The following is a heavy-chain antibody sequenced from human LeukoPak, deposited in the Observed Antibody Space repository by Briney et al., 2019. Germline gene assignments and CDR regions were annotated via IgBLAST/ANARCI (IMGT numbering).Heavy chain of an antibody. D-gene: IGHD3-10*01. J-gene: IGHJ5*02. CDR1: GFIFSSYW. Sequence: PGGSLRLSCGASGFIFSSYWTSRVRQAPGKGLEWVANIKQDGSEKYYVDSVKGRFTISRDNAKKSLFLQMNSLRAEDTAVYYCASHSLWFGELAPWGQGTLVTVSS. CDR3: ASHSLWFGELAP. V-gene: IGHV3-7*03. CDR2: IKQDGSEK.